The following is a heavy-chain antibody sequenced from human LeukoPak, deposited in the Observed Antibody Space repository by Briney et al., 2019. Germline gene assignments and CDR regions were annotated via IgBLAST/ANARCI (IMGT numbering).Heavy chain of an antibody. CDR2: IYYSGST. J-gene: IGHJ3*02. V-gene: IGHV4-59*01. CDR1: GGSISSYY. Sequence: SETLSLTCTVSGGSISSYYWSWIRQPPGKGLEWIGYIYYSGSTNYNPSLKSRVTISVDTSKNQFSLKLSSVTAADTAVYYCARDPIFLEVGLRGEAFDIWGQGTMVTVSS. CDR3: ARDPIFLEVGLRGEAFDI. D-gene: IGHD2-21*01.